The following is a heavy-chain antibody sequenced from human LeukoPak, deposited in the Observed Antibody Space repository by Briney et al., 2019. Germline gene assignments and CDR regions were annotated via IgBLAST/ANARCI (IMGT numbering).Heavy chain of an antibody. CDR1: GFTFSSYG. J-gene: IGHJ4*02. V-gene: IGHV3-33*01. CDR2: IWYDGTNK. D-gene: IGHD3-22*01. Sequence: TGGSLRLSCAASGFTFSSYGMHWVRQAPGQGLEWVAVIWYDGTNKYYADSVKGRFTISRDNSKNTLYLQMNSLRAEDTAVYYCVRVDSNGYYWTFEYWGQGTLVTVSS. CDR3: VRVDSNGYYWTFEY.